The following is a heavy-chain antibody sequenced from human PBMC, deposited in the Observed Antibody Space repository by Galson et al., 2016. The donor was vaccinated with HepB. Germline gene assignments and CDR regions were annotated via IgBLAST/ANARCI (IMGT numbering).Heavy chain of an antibody. D-gene: IGHD7-27*01. V-gene: IGHV3-23*01. CDR3: VKDPNWEAGC. CDR1: GFTFSNHD. J-gene: IGHJ4*02. CDR2: INYRGEST. Sequence: SLRLSCAASGFTFSNHDMNWVRQAPGKGLEYISNINYRGESTSYVDSVKGRFTSSRDNSRNTLYLQMDNLRAEDTAIYYCVKDPNWEAGCWGQGTLVTVAS.